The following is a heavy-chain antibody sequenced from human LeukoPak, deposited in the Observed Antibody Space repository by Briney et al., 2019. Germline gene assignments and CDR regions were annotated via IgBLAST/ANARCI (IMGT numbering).Heavy chain of an antibody. V-gene: IGHV4-39*07. Sequence: SETLSLTCTVSGASISSRSSFWAWIRQPPGKGLEWIGSFIYGGNTYYTPSLKSRVTISVDTSKNQFSLKLNSVTVADTAVYFCARDRRDDYNYDLDYWGQGTLVTVSP. CDR1: GASISSRSSF. CDR2: FIYGGNT. D-gene: IGHD5-24*01. CDR3: ARDRRDDYNYDLDY. J-gene: IGHJ4*02.